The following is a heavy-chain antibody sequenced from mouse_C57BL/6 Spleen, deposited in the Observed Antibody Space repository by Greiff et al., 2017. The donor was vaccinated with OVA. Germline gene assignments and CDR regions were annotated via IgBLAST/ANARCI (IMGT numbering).Heavy chain of an antibody. J-gene: IGHJ3*01. V-gene: IGHV1-64*01. D-gene: IGHD2-4*01. CDR2: IHPNSGST. CDR1: GYTFTSYW. CDR3: ARPLYYDYDAGFAY. Sequence: QVQLQQPGAELVKPGASVKLSCKASGYTFTSYWMHWVKQRPGQGLEWIGMIHPNSGSTNYNEKFKSKATLTVYKSSSTAYMQLSSLTSEDSAVYYCARPLYYDYDAGFAYWGQGTLVTVSA.